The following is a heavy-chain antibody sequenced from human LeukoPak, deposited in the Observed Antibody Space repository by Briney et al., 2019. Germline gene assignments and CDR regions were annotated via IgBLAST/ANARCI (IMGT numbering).Heavy chain of an antibody. V-gene: IGHV4-59*01. CDR2: IYYSGST. CDR3: ARDRGAYDYYYYYGMDV. D-gene: IGHD3-10*01. J-gene: IGHJ6*02. CDR1: GGSISSYY. Sequence: SETLSLTCTVSGGSISSYYWSWIRQPPGKGLEWIGYIYYSGSTNYNPSLKSRVTISVDTSKNQFSLKLSSVTAADTAVYYCARDRGAYDYYYYYGMDVWGQGTTVSVSS.